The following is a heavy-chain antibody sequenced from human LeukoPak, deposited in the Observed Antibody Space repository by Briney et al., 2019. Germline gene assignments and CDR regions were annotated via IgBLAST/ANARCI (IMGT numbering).Heavy chain of an antibody. CDR3: ARVGPYGSGSSLFDY. D-gene: IGHD3-10*01. CDR1: GYTFTGYY. V-gene: IGHV1-2*02. J-gene: IGHJ4*02. CDR2: INPNSGGT. Sequence: ASVKVSCKASGYTFTGYYMHWVRQAPGQGLEWMGWINPNSGGTNYAQKFQGRVTMTRDTSISTAYMELSRLRSDDTAVYYFARVGPYGSGSSLFDYWGQGALVTVSS.